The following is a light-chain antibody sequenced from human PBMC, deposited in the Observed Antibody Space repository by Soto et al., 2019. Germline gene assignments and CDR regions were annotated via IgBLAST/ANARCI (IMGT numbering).Light chain of an antibody. V-gene: IGKV3-20*01. Sequence: EIVLTQSPATLSVSPGERVTLSCRASQSVSNKLAWYQQKPGQAPRLLIYGASSGATGIPDRFSGSGSGTDFSLTISRLEPEDFAVYYCQQYGSSGTFGQGTKVDI. J-gene: IGKJ1*01. CDR2: GAS. CDR1: QSVSNK. CDR3: QQYGSSGT.